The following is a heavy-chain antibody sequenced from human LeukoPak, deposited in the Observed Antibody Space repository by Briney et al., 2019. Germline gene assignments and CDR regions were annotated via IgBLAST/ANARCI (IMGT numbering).Heavy chain of an antibody. D-gene: IGHD3-9*01. V-gene: IGHV5-10-1*01. Sequence: HGESLKISCKGSGYSFTSYWISWVRQMPGKGLEWMGRIDPSDSCTNYSPSFQGHVTISADKSISTAYLQWSSLKVSDTAMYYCARSLYGILTGYYAPFDYWGQGTLVTVSS. CDR1: GYSFTSYW. CDR3: ARSLYGILTGYYAPFDY. J-gene: IGHJ4*02. CDR2: IDPSDSCT.